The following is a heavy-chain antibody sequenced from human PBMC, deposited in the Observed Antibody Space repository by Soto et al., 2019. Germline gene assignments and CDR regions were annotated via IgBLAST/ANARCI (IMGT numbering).Heavy chain of an antibody. V-gene: IGHV3-21*01. Sequence: SGVKFMSYSGNLILQTPGKGLEWVSAIRCFSPYTFYADSVKGRFTISRDNTKNPLYLQMNSLRAEDTAVYYCASDRGYNAQDYYYTAMDDWGQRTMV. D-gene: IGHD3-3*01. J-gene: IGHJ6*02. CDR3: ASDRGYNAQDYYYTAMDD. CDR1: GVKFMSYS. CDR2: IRCFSPYT.